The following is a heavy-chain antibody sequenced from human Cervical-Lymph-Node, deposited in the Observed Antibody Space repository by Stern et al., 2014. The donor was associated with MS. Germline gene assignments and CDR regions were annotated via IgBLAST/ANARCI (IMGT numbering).Heavy chain of an antibody. Sequence: QMQLVQYGAEVKKPGASVKVSCKASGYTFTSYAMHWVRQAPGQRLEWMGWINAGNGNTKYSQKFQGRVTITRDTSASTAYMELSSLRSEDTAVYYCALSMSVGDYFDYWGQGTLVTVSS. D-gene: IGHD1-26*01. V-gene: IGHV1-3*01. CDR2: INAGNGNT. CDR3: ALSMSVGDYFDY. CDR1: GYTFTSYA. J-gene: IGHJ4*02.